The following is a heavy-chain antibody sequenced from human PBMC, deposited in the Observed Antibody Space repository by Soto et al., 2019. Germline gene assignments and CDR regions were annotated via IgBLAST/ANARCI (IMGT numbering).Heavy chain of an antibody. CDR1: GDTFVSYG. V-gene: IGHV1-18*01. J-gene: IGHJ4*02. CDR2: IDPYNGNT. D-gene: IGHD2-15*01. CDR3: TLGGGRFDPRLFIY. Sequence: GASVKVSCKSSGDTFVSYGISWVRQAPGQGLEWMGWIDPYNGNTDYGQKFQGRVTMTTDTSTSTAYMELRSLKSDDTAVYYCTLGGGRFDPRLFIYWGQGNQVTVSS.